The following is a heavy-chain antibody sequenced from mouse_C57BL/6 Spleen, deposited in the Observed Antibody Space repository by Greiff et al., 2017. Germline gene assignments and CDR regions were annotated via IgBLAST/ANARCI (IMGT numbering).Heavy chain of an antibody. Sequence: QVQLQQSGAELVKPGASVKMSCKASGYTFTSYWITWVKQRPGQGLEWIGDIYPGSGSTNYNEKFKSKATLTVDTSSSTAYMQLSSLTSEDSAVYYWARGHNYVSMSLYAMDYWGQGTSVTVSS. CDR1: GYTFTSYW. CDR2: IYPGSGST. J-gene: IGHJ4*01. D-gene: IGHD1-1*01. CDR3: ARGHNYVSMSLYAMDY. V-gene: IGHV1-55*01.